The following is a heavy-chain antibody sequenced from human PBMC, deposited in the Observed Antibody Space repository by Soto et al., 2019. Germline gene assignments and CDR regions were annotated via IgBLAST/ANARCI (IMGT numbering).Heavy chain of an antibody. V-gene: IGHV1-58*01. Sequence: QMQLVQSGPEVKKPGTSVKVSCKASGFTFTSSAVQWVRQARGQRLEWIGWIVVGSGNTNYAQKFQERVTITRDMSTSTAYMELSSLRSEDTAVYYCAAPPRGDVYVPFDYWGQGTLVTVSS. D-gene: IGHD3-16*01. J-gene: IGHJ4*02. CDR1: GFTFTSSA. CDR3: AAPPRGDVYVPFDY. CDR2: IVVGSGNT.